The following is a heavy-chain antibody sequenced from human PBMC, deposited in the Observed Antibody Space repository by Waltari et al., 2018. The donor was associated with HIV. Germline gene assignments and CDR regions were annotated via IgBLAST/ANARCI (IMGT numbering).Heavy chain of an antibody. CDR2: RKPESGNT. Sequence: QVQLVQSGTEVKKPGASVKVSCKASGYTFTGYDMNWVRQATGQGLEWMGWRKPESGNTAYANKYQGRVTMTRNTSIRTAYMELTSLRSEDTAVYYCARGPPNDLWPPQTRHMDVWGQGTTVTVSS. D-gene: IGHD3-3*01. V-gene: IGHV1-8*01. J-gene: IGHJ6*02. CDR1: GYTFTGYD. CDR3: ARGPPNDLWPPQTRHMDV.